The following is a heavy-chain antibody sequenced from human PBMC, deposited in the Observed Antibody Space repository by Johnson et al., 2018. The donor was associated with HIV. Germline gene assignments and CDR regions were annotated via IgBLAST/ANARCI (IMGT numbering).Heavy chain of an antibody. J-gene: IGHJ3*02. CDR3: AKPLQLEEGAFDI. CDR1: GFTFSSYG. Sequence: QVQLVESGGGVVQPGRSLRLSCAASGFTFSSYGMHWVRQAPGKGLAWVAVISYDGSNKYYADSVKGRFTISRDNSKNTLYLQRNSLSAEDTAVYYCAKPLQLEEGAFDIWGQGTMVTVSS. CDR2: ISYDGSNK. D-gene: IGHD6-6*01. V-gene: IGHV3-30*18.